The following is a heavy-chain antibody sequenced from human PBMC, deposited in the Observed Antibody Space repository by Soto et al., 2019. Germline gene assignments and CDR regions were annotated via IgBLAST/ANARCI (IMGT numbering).Heavy chain of an antibody. Sequence: GGSLRLSCAASGFTFSSYGMHWVRQAPGKGLEWVAVISYDGSNKYYADSVKGRFTISRDNSKNTLYLQMNSLRAEDTAVYYCAKDLSAAAGTVAPGNWFDPWGQGTLVTVSS. CDR2: ISYDGSNK. CDR3: AKDLSAAAGTVAPGNWFDP. D-gene: IGHD6-13*01. J-gene: IGHJ5*02. V-gene: IGHV3-30*18. CDR1: GFTFSSYG.